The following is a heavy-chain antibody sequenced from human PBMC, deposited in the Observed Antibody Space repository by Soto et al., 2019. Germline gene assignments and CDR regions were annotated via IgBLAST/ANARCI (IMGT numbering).Heavy chain of an antibody. J-gene: IGHJ3*02. CDR3: ARVRAPRYCSGGSCYQPNDAFDI. Sequence: ASVKVSCKASGYTFTSYGISWVRQAPGQGLEWMGWISAYNGNTNYAQKLQGRVTMTTDTSTSTAYMELRSLRSDDTAVYYCARVRAPRYCSGGSCYQPNDAFDIWGQGTMVTVSS. CDR2: ISAYNGNT. V-gene: IGHV1-18*01. D-gene: IGHD2-15*01. CDR1: GYTFTSYG.